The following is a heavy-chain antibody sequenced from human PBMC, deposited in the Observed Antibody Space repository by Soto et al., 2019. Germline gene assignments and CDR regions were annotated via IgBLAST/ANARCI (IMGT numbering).Heavy chain of an antibody. D-gene: IGHD6-13*01. CDR1: GYTFTSYD. V-gene: IGHV1-8*01. CDR3: ARERAAAGFDY. Sequence: GASVKVSCKASGYTFTSYDINWVRQAAGQGLEWMGWMNPNSGNTGYAQEFQGRVTMTRNTSISTAYMDLSSLRSDDTAVYYCARERAAAGFDYWGQGTLVPVPQ. CDR2: MNPNSGNT. J-gene: IGHJ4*02.